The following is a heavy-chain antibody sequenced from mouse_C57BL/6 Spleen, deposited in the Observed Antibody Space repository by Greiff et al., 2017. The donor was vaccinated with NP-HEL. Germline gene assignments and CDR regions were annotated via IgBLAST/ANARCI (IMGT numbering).Heavy chain of an antibody. CDR2: ISSGSSTI. CDR1: GFTFSDYG. D-gene: IGHD4-1*01. CDR3: ARPWDVGAWFAY. J-gene: IGHJ3*01. V-gene: IGHV5-17*01. Sequence: EVQLQESGGGLVKPGGSLKLSCAASGFTFSDYGMHWVRQAPEKGLEWVAYISSGSSTIYYADTVKGRFTISRDNAKNTLFLQMTSLRSEDTAMYYCARPWDVGAWFAYWGQGTLVTVSA.